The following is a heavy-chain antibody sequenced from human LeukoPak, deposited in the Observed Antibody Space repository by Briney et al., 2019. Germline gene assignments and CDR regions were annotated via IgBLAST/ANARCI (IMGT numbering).Heavy chain of an antibody. J-gene: IGHJ3*02. CDR1: GGTFSSYA. CDR2: IIPILGIA. CDR3: ARAPPNRITGTAWVWMGSSWWNDAFDI. D-gene: IGHD1-20*01. V-gene: IGHV1-69*04. Sequence: ASVKVSCKASGGTFSSYAISWVRQAPGQGLEWMGRIIPILGIANYAQKFQGRVTITADKSTSTAYMELSSLRSEDTAVYYCARAPPNRITGTAWVWMGSSWWNDAFDIWGQGTMVTVSS.